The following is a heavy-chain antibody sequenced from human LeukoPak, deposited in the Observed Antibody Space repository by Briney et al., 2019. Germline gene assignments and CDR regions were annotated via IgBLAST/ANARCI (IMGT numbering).Heavy chain of an antibody. CDR3: ARTTVTGTRYQFDH. CDR2: VYHGGSI. V-gene: IGHV4-38-2*02. J-gene: IGHJ4*02. Sequence: SETLSLTCIVSDYSISSNHYWGWVRQPPGKGLEWIGHVYHGGSIYYNPSLKSRVTISLDTSKNQFSLRLSSLTAADTALYCCARTTVTGTRYQFDHWGPGTLVTVSS. CDR1: DYSISSNHY. D-gene: IGHD6-19*01.